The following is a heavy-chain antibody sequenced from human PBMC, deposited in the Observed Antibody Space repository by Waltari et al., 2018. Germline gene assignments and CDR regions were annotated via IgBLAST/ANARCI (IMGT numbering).Heavy chain of an antibody. V-gene: IGHV4-39*07. CDR2: IYYSGST. CDR1: GGSISSSTYY. Sequence: QLQLQESGPGLVKPSETLSLTYTVSGGSISSSTYYWGWIRQPPGKGLEWIGSIYYSGSTYYNPSLKSRVTISVDTSKNQFSLKLSSVTAADTAVYYSARPRSYYYYMDVWGKGTTVTVSS. CDR3: ARPRSYYYYMDV. J-gene: IGHJ6*03.